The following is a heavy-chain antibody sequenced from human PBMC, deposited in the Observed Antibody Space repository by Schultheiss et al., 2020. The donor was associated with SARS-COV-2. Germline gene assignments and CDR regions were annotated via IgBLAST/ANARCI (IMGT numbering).Heavy chain of an antibody. CDR3: VRVMGVVAASWFDP. Sequence: SETLSLTCTVSGGSISTRSSFWGWIRQSPGKGLEWIGYIYYSGSTYYNPSLKSRVTISVDTSKNQFSLKLSSVTAADTAVYYCVRVMGVVAASWFDPWGQGTLVTVSS. D-gene: IGHD2-15*01. CDR2: IYYSGST. V-gene: IGHV4-39*07. J-gene: IGHJ5*02. CDR1: GGSISTRSSF.